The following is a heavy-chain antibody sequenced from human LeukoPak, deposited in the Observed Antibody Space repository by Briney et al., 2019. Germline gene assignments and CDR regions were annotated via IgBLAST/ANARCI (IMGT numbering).Heavy chain of an antibody. CDR2: INQDASAK. CDR1: GFSVRRYG. Sequence: GGCLRLAWAAAGFSVRRYGMGWVRQAPGEGREWGASINQDASAKFYVDSVRGRFTISRDNAKNSLFLQMNSLRAEDTALYYCAKDHLPGIVVADRDYWGQGTLVTVSS. CDR3: AKDHLPGIVVADRDY. D-gene: IGHD6-19*01. J-gene: IGHJ4*02. V-gene: IGHV3-7*03.